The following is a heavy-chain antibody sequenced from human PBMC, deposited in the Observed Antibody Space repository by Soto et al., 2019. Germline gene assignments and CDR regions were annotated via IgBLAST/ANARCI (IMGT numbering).Heavy chain of an antibody. J-gene: IGHJ4*02. CDR3: AKEYSSSWRRDYFDY. Sequence: GSLRLSCAASGFTFSSYGMHWVRQAPGKGLEWVAVISYDGSNKYYADSVKGRFTISRDNSKNTLYLQMNSLRAEDTAVYYCAKEYSSSWRRDYFDYWGQGTLVTVSS. CDR1: GFTFSSYG. CDR2: ISYDGSNK. V-gene: IGHV3-30*18. D-gene: IGHD6-13*01.